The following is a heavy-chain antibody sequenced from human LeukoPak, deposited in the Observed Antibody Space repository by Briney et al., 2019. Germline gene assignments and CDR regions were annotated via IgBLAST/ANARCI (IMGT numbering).Heavy chain of an antibody. CDR3: AKEYYYDSSGYGDY. J-gene: IGHJ4*02. CDR2: ISGSGGST. CDR1: GFTFSSYA. Sequence: GGSLRLSCAASGFTFSSYAMSWVRQAPGKGLEWVSAISGSGGSTYYADFVKGRFTISRDNSKNTLYLQMNSLRAEDTAVYYCAKEYYYDSSGYGDYWGQGTLVTVSS. D-gene: IGHD3-22*01. V-gene: IGHV3-23*01.